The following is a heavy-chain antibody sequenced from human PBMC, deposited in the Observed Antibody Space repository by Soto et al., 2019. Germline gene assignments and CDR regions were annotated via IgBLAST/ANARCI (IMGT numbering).Heavy chain of an antibody. CDR3: VRSGDNYNLLDY. V-gene: IGHV3-11*06. CDR1: GLTFSDHY. CDR2: SSNSGSFT. J-gene: IGHJ4*02. Sequence: PGGPLRLSCAASGLTFSDHYMSWIRQAPGKGLEWIGYSSNSGSFTRYADSVKGRFSISRDNAKNPLYLQINSLRGDDTATYFCVRSGDNYNLLDYWGQGTPVTVSS. D-gene: IGHD1-1*01.